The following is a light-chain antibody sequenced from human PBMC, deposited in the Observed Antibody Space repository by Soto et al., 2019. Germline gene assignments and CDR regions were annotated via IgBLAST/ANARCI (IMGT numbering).Light chain of an antibody. CDR2: DTS. V-gene: IGKV3-15*01. Sequence: LAWYQHKPGQTPRRLIHDTSTRATGVPARFSGSRSGPEFTLTINSLQPEDVATYYCQKYNSAPITFGQGTRLEI. J-gene: IGKJ5*01. CDR3: QKYNSAPIT.